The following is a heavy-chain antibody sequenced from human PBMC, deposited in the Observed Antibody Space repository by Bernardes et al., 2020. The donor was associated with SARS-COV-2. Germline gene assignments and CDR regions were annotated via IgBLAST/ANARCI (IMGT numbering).Heavy chain of an antibody. Sequence: GGSLRLSCAASGFTLSSFWMSWVRQAPGKGLDWVANINPDGSGTYYMDYVRGRFTISRDNSKNSVHLQMGSLRSDDTATYYCARIYCTTTDCFYDYWGQGILVTVSS. CDR3: ARIYCTTTDCFYDY. J-gene: IGHJ4*02. D-gene: IGHD2-8*01. CDR1: GFTLSSFW. CDR2: INPDGSGT. V-gene: IGHV3-7*04.